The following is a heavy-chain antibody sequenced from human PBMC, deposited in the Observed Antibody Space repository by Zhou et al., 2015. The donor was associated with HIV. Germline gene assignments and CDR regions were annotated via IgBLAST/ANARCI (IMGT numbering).Heavy chain of an antibody. CDR2: ISWNSGSI. Sequence: EVQLVESGGGLVQPGRSLRLSCAASGFTFDDYAMHWVRQAPGKGLEWVSGISWNSGSIGYADSVKGRFTISRDNAKNSLYLQMNSLRAEDTALYYCAKDTAIMITFGGVQDWGQGTLVTVSS. D-gene: IGHD3-16*01. CDR3: AKDTAIMITFGGVQD. J-gene: IGHJ4*02. V-gene: IGHV3-9*01. CDR1: GFTFDDYA.